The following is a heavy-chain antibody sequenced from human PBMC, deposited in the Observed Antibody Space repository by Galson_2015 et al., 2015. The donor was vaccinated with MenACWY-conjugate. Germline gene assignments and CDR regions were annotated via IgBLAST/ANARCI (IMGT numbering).Heavy chain of an antibody. CDR2: ISGSGGST. D-gene: IGHD2-15*01. V-gene: IGHV3-23*01. J-gene: IGHJ4*02. CDR3: AKDVGLGIVVVVAAPREVYFDY. Sequence: SLRLSCAASGFTFSSYAMSWVRQAPGKGLEWVSAISGSGGSTYYADSVKGRFTISRDNSKNTLYLQMNSLRAEDTAVYYCAKDVGLGIVVVVAAPREVYFDYWGQGTLVTVSS. CDR1: GFTFSSYA.